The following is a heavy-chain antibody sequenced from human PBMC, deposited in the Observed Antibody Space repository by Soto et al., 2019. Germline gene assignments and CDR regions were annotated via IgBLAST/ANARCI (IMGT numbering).Heavy chain of an antibody. J-gene: IGHJ4*02. CDR3: ATYPSVYCSSTSCYTPH. CDR2: IYYSGST. CDR1: GGSISSGGYY. D-gene: IGHD2-2*02. V-gene: IGHV4-31*03. Sequence: SETLSLTCTVSGGSISSGGYYWSWIRQHPGKGLEWIGYIYYSGSTYYNPSLKSRVTISVDTSKNQFSLKLSSVTAADTAVYYCATYPSVYCSSTSCYTPHWGQGTLVTVSS.